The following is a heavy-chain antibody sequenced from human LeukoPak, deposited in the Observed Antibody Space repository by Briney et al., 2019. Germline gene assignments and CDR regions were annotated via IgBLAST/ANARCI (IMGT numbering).Heavy chain of an antibody. V-gene: IGHV3-23*01. CDR2: VSGSGNNI. CDR1: GFTFSSYA. CDR3: AKFPDACTTNCYGIDQYLDY. J-gene: IGHJ4*02. Sequence: GGSLRLSCAASGFTFSSYAMSWVRQAPGKGLEWVSVVSGSGNNIYYADSVKGRFTIARDNSKNTVYLQMNSVRAEDTAVYYCAKFPDACTTNCYGIDQYLDYWGQGTLVTVSS. D-gene: IGHD2-2*01.